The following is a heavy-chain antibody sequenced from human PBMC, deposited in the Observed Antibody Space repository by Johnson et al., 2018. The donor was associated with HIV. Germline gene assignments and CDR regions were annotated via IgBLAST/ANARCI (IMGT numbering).Heavy chain of an antibody. J-gene: IGHJ3*02. V-gene: IGHV3-33*08. D-gene: IGHD6-6*01. CDR3: ARGGGYSIAAPSDAFDI. CDR2: IWYDGSNK. Sequence: QVQLVESGGGLIQPGGSLRLSCAASGFTVSSNYMSWVRQAPGKGLEWVAVIWYDGSNKYYADSVKGRFTISRDNSKNTLYLQMNSLRAEDTAVYYCARGGGYSIAAPSDAFDIWGQGTMVTVS. CDR1: GFTVSSNY.